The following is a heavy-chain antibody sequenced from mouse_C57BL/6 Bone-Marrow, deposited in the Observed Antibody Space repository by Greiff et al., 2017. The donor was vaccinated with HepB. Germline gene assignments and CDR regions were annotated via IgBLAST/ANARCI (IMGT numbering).Heavy chain of an antibody. CDR2: IWSDGST. V-gene: IGHV2-6-1*01. J-gene: IGHJ4*01. Sequence: QVQLKESGPGLVAPSQSLSITCTVSGFSLTSYGVHWVRQPPGKGLEWLVVIWSDGSTTYNSALKSRLSINKDNSKSQVFLKMNSLQTDDTAMYYWARHPYGSSYGYYAMDYWGQGTSVTVSS. D-gene: IGHD1-1*01. CDR3: ARHPYGSSYGYYAMDY. CDR1: GFSLTSYG.